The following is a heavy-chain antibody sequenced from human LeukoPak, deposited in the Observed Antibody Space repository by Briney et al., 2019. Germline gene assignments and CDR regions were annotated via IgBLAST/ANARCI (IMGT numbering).Heavy chain of an antibody. D-gene: IGHD4-23*01. CDR2: IYNSGST. Sequence: SETLSLTCAVYGGSFSGYYWSWIRQPPGTGLEWIGSIYNSGSTHYNPSLKSRVTISVDTSKNQFSLKLSSVTAADTAVYYCARHAYYGAKDFDYWGQGTLVTVSS. CDR1: GGSFSGYY. V-gene: IGHV4-34*01. J-gene: IGHJ4*02. CDR3: ARHAYYGAKDFDY.